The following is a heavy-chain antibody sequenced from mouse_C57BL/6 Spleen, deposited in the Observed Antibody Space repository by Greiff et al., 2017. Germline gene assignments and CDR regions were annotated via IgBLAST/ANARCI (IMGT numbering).Heavy chain of an antibody. CDR3: ERCPYYYGSSWYYAMDY. CDR2: IYPGDGDT. D-gene: IGHD1-1*01. Sequence: VQLQQSGPELVKPGASVKISCKASGYAFSSSWLNWVKQRPGKGLEWIGRIYPGDGDTNYNGKFKGKATLTADKSSSTAYMQLSSLTSEDSAVYFCERCPYYYGSSWYYAMDYWGQGTSVTVSS. CDR1: GYAFSSSW. V-gene: IGHV1-82*01. J-gene: IGHJ4*01.